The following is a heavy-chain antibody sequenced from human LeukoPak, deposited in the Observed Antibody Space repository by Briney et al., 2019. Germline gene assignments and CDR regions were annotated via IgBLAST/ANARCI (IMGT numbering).Heavy chain of an antibody. CDR2: IWYDGSNK. Sequence: GGSLRLSCAASAFIFSKYGMYWVRQAPGKGLEWVAFIWYDGSNKYYADSVKGRFTISTDNSKNTLYLQMNSLRAEDTAVYYCANKPRSDWSLGDWGQGTLVTVSS. CDR3: ANKPRSDWSLGD. V-gene: IGHV3-30*02. CDR1: AFIFSKYG. J-gene: IGHJ4*02. D-gene: IGHD6-19*01.